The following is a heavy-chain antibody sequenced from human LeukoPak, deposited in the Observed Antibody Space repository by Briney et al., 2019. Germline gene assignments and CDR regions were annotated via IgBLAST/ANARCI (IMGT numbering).Heavy chain of an antibody. D-gene: IGHD3-22*01. V-gene: IGHV3-23*01. CDR3: AKGSYDSSGYWFDY. CDR2: ISGSGGST. J-gene: IGHJ4*02. CDR1: GFTVSSNY. Sequence: GGSLRLSCAASGFTVSSNYMSWVRQAPGKGLEWVSAISGSGGSTYYADSVKGRFTISRDNSKNTLYLQMNSLRAEDTAVYYCAKGSYDSSGYWFDYWGQGTLVTVSS.